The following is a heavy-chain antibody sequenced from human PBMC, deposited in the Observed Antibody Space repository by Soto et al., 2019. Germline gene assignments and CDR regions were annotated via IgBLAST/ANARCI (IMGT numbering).Heavy chain of an antibody. Sequence: RGSLRISYEASGVKFSIYSMNWVRQAPGKGLEWVSSISSRSSYIYYADSVKGRFTISRDNAKNSLYMQMNSLRAEDTAVYYCARGDVGDYYGMDVWGQGTTVTVSS. J-gene: IGHJ6*02. CDR1: GVKFSIYS. CDR3: ARGDVGDYYGMDV. D-gene: IGHD3-16*01. CDR2: ISSRSSYI. V-gene: IGHV3-21*01.